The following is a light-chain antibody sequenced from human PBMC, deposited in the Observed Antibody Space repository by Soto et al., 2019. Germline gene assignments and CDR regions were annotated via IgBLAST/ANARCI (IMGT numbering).Light chain of an antibody. CDR1: QSLLHSNGYNY. J-gene: IGKJ2*01. CDR3: LQALQAPNT. Sequence: DIVMTQSPLSLPVTPGEPASISCRSSQSLLHSNGYNYLDWYLQKPGQSPQLLIYLGSYRASGVPDRFSSSGAGTDFTLKISRVEAEDVGVYYCLQALQAPNTFGQRTRLEIK. CDR2: LGS. V-gene: IGKV2-28*01.